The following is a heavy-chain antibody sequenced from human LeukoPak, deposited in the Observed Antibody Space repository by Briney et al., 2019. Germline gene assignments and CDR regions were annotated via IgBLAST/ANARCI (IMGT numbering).Heavy chain of an antibody. CDR3: AKDVERYYDSSGSHYHDY. CDR1: GFSFSSHG. J-gene: IGHJ4*02. D-gene: IGHD3-22*01. CDR2: INSDGSST. Sequence: GGSLRLSCAASGFSFSSHGMSWVRQAPGKGLVWVSRINSDGSSTSYADSVKGRFTISRDNSKNTLYLQMNSLRAEDTAVYYCAKDVERYYDSSGSHYHDYWGQGTLVTVSS. V-gene: IGHV3-23*01.